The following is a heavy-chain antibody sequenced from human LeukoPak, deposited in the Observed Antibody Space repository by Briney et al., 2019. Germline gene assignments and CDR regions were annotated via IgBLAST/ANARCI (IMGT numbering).Heavy chain of an antibody. J-gene: IGHJ4*02. D-gene: IGHD6-13*01. V-gene: IGHV3-7*03. CDR1: GFTFSSYG. Sequence: PGRSLRLSCAASGFTFSSYGMHWVRQAPGKGLEWVANIKKDGSEKYYVDSVKGRFTISRDNAKNSVHLQMNSLRAEDTAVYYCARGLAAPDYWGQGTLVTVSS. CDR3: ARGLAAPDY. CDR2: IKKDGSEK.